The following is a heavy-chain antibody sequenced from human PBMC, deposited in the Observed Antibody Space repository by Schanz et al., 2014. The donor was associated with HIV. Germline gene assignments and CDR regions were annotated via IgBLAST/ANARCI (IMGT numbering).Heavy chain of an antibody. CDR3: AKGYGDYYWYFDL. J-gene: IGHJ2*01. CDR2: ISGSGVNT. V-gene: IGHV3-23*01. Sequence: EVQLLESGGGLVQPGGSLRLSCAASGFTFSTYAMSWVRQAPGKGLEWVSAISGSGVNTYYADSVKGRFTISRDNSRNTLYLQMNTLRAEDTAVYYCAKGYGDYYWYFDLWGRGTLVTVSS. D-gene: IGHD4-17*01. CDR1: GFTFSTYA.